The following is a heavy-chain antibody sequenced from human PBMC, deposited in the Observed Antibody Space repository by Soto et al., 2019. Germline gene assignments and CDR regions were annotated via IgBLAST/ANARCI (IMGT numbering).Heavy chain of an antibody. CDR2: INAGNGNT. CDR1: GYTFTSYA. V-gene: IGHV1-3*01. D-gene: IGHD1-26*01. Sequence: QVQLVQSGAEVKKPGASVKVSCKASGYTFTSYAMHWVRQAPGQRLEWMGWINAGNGNTKYSQKFQGRVTITRDTSASTAYMELSSLRSEDTAVYYCARMWAGKSGGYPFDYWGQGTLVTVSS. J-gene: IGHJ4*02. CDR3: ARMWAGKSGGYPFDY.